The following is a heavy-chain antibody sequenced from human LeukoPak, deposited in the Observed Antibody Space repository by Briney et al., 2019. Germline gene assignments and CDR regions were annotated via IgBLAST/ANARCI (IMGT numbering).Heavy chain of an antibody. CDR2: INHSGST. CDR1: GGSFSGYY. Sequence: MPSETLSLTCAVYGGSFSGYYWSWIRQPPGKGLEWIGEINHSGSTNYNPSLKSRVTISVDTSKNQFSLKLSSVTAADTAVYYCARGHPYYYDSSGYYQARGWFDPWGQGTLVTVSS. D-gene: IGHD3-22*01. V-gene: IGHV4-34*01. CDR3: ARGHPYYYDSSGYYQARGWFDP. J-gene: IGHJ5*02.